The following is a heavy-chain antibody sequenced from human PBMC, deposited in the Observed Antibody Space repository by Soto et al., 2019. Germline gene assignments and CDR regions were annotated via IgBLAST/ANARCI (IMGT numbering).Heavy chain of an antibody. Sequence: EVQLVESGGGLVQPGWSLRLSCEASGFTLSGRSMHWVRQAPGKGLVWVSGIDNAGTDSTYADSVKGRFTSSRDNAKNMLYLQMNSLRVEDTAVYYCARGWFGPDVWGKGTTVTVSS. CDR2: IDNAGTDS. J-gene: IGHJ6*04. CDR1: GFTLSGRS. V-gene: IGHV3-74*01. CDR3: ARGWFGPDV. D-gene: IGHD3-10*01.